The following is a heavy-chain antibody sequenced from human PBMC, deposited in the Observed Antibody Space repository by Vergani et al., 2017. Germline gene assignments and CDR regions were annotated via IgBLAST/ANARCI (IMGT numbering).Heavy chain of an antibody. Sequence: QVQLQESGPGLVKPSETLSLTCTVSGGSISSYYWSWIRQPPGKGLEWIGYIYYSGSTNYNPSLKSRVTISVDTSKNQFSLKLSSVTAADTAVYYCASFSLVPAAMSYWGQGTMVTVSS. CDR3: ASFSLVPAAMSY. J-gene: IGHJ3*01. V-gene: IGHV4-59*12. CDR2: IYYSGST. CDR1: GGSISSYY. D-gene: IGHD2-2*01.